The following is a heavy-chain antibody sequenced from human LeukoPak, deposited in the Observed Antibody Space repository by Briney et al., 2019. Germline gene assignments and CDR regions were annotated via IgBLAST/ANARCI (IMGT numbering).Heavy chain of an antibody. CDR2: IYSGGRT. CDR1: GFNDSINY. J-gene: IGHJ4*02. V-gene: IGHV3-53*03. CDR3: AGGYGSDYFDY. D-gene: IGHD3-10*01. Sequence: GGSLTHPYAASGFNDSINYVSCARQPPEKGLEWVSIIYSGGRTYYAGSVKGRFTISRDNSNNTLFLEMDSLRAEDTGVYYCAGGYGSDYFDYWGQGTLVTVSS.